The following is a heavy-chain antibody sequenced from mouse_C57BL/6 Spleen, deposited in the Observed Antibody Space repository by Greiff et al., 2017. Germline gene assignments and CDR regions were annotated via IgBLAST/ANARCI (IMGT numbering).Heavy chain of an antibody. V-gene: IGHV1-59*01. D-gene: IGHD1-1*01. Sequence: QVQLQQPGAELVRPGTSVKLSCKASGYTFTSYWMHWVKQRPGQGLEWIGVIDPSDSYTNYNQKFKGKATLTVDTSSSTAYMQLSSLTSEDSAVXYCAYYYGSSYGYFDVWGTGTTVTVSS. CDR1: GYTFTSYW. CDR3: AYYYGSSYGYFDV. J-gene: IGHJ1*03. CDR2: IDPSDSYT.